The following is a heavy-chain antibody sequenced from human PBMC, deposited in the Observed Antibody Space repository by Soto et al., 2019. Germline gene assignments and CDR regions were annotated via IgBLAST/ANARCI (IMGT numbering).Heavy chain of an antibody. V-gene: IGHV3-23*01. CDR1: GFTFSSYA. Sequence: EVQLLESGGGLVQPGGSLRLSCAASGFTFSSYAMSWVRQAPGKGLEWVSTISGSAGSTYYADSVKGRFTISRDNSKNTLYLQMNSLRAEDTAVYYCAKLTFPYYYYYRDVWGKGTTVTVSS. CDR3: AKLTFPYYYYYRDV. D-gene: IGHD7-27*01. CDR2: ISGSAGST. J-gene: IGHJ6*03.